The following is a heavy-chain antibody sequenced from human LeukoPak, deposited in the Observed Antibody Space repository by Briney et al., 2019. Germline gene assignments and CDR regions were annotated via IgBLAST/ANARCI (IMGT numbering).Heavy chain of an antibody. CDR2: IYYSGST. J-gene: IGHJ4*02. D-gene: IGHD3-9*01. CDR3: ARGDQGYFDRFTN. V-gene: IGHV4-30-4*01. CDR1: GGSISSGDYY. Sequence: SETLSLTCTVSGGSISSGDYYWSWIRQPPGKGLEWIGYIYYSGSTYYNPSLKSRVTISVDTSKNQFSLKLSSVTAADTAVYYCARGDQGYFDRFTNWDQGTLVTVSS.